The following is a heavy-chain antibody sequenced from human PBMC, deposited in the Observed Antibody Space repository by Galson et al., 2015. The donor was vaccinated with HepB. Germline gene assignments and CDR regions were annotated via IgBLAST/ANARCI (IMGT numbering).Heavy chain of an antibody. CDR1: GYTFTSYY. J-gene: IGHJ6*02. Sequence: SVKVSCKASGYTFTSYYMHWVRQAPGQGLEWMGIINPSGGSTSYAQKFQGRVTMTRDTSTSTVYMELSSLRSEDTAVYYCARTAAGPYYYYGMDVWGQGTTVTVSS. CDR3: ARTAAGPYYYYGMDV. CDR2: INPSGGST. D-gene: IGHD6-13*01. V-gene: IGHV1-46*01.